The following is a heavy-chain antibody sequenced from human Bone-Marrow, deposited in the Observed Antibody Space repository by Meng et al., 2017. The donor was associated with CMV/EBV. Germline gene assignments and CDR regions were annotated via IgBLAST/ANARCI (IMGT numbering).Heavy chain of an antibody. V-gene: IGHV3-7*01. Sequence: GESLKISCAASGFTFSSYGMHWVRQAPGKGLEWVANIKQDGSEKYYVDSVKGRFTISRDNAKNSLYLQMNSLRAEDTAVHYCARPGYDFWSGYWAYYFDYWGQGTLVTVSS. J-gene: IGHJ4*02. CDR2: IKQDGSEK. D-gene: IGHD3-3*01. CDR1: GFTFSSYG. CDR3: ARPGYDFWSGYWAYYFDY.